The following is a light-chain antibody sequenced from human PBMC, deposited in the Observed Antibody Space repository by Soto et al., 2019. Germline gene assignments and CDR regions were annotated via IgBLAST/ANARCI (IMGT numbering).Light chain of an antibody. J-gene: IGKJ1*01. Sequence: EIVLTQSPVTWSLSPGEGATLSSVPSQRVVSSYLAWYQQKPGQAPRLLIYGASSRATGIPDRFSGSGSGTDFTLTISRLESEDFAVYYCQQYHNSPPTFGQGTKVDIK. CDR1: QRVVSSY. CDR2: GAS. V-gene: IGKV3-20*01. CDR3: QQYHNSPPT.